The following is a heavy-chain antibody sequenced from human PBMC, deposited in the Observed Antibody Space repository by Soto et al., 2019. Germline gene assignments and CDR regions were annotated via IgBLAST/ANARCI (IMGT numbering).Heavy chain of an antibody. CDR2: IGYDGNNK. Sequence: QVQLVESGGGWVQPGRSLRLSCEATGFSFTTYGMHWVRQAPGKGLEWVAVIGYDGNNKYYADSVEGRFTISRDNSKNTVYLQMKSLRGDDTAVYYCARGGVTGIVGLFRSPFDIWGPGTVVTVSS. J-gene: IGHJ3*02. CDR1: GFSFTTYG. V-gene: IGHV3-33*01. CDR3: ARGGVTGIVGLFRSPFDI. D-gene: IGHD1-1*01.